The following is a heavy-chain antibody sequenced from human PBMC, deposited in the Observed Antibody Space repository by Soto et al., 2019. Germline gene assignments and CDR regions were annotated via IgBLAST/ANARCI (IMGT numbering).Heavy chain of an antibody. D-gene: IGHD3-10*01. CDR3: ARGYYYGSGINLFFAYYYYGMDV. CDR2: IIPIFGTA. CDR1: GGTFSSYA. Sequence: ASVKVSCKASGGTFSSYAISWVRQAPGQGLEWMAGIIPIFGTANYAQKFQGRVTITADESTSTAYMELSSLRSEDTAVYYCARGYYYGSGINLFFAYYYYGMDVWGQGTTVTVSS. V-gene: IGHV1-69*13. J-gene: IGHJ6*02.